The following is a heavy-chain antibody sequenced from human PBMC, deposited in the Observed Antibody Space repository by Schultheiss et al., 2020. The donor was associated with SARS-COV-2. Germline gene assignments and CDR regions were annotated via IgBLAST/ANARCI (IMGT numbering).Heavy chain of an antibody. CDR3: AKDGSDSSYYFDY. CDR2: ITNDASGT. D-gene: IGHD6-6*01. J-gene: IGHJ4*02. V-gene: IGHV3-74*01. CDR1: GFTFSSSD. Sequence: GGSLRLSCAASGFTFSSSDMNWVHQPPGKGLEWVSHITNDASGTTYADSVRGRFTISRDNAKNTLYLQMNSLRAEDTAVYYCAKDGSDSSYYFDYWGQGTLVTVSS.